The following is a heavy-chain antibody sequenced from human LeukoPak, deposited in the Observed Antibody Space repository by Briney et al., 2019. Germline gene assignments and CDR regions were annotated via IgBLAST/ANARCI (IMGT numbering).Heavy chain of an antibody. J-gene: IGHJ4*02. CDR2: IYYSATT. D-gene: IGHD3-22*01. Sequence: SQTLSLTCTVPGGSISSGGYYWSWIRQHPGKGLEWIVYIYYSATTYFNPSLNSRVTISVDTSKNQFSLKLSSVTAADTAVYYCASERSGYSMIFDYWGQGTLVTVSS. CDR1: GGSISSGGYY. CDR3: ASERSGYSMIFDY. V-gene: IGHV4-31*03.